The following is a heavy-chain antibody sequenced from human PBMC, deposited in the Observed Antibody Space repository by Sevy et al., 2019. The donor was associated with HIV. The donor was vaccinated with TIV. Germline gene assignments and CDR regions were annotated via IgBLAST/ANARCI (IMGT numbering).Heavy chain of an antibody. J-gene: IGHJ4*02. Sequence: GGSLRLSCATSGFTFSNYAMSWVRQAPGKGLEWVSAISGSGGSSYYADSVKGRFTISRDSSKNTLFLQMNSLRAEDRAVYFCAKWSELPSSPFDYWGQGTLVTVSS. CDR3: AKWSELPSSPFDY. CDR1: GFTFSNYA. CDR2: ISGSGGSS. V-gene: IGHV3-23*01. D-gene: IGHD1-26*01.